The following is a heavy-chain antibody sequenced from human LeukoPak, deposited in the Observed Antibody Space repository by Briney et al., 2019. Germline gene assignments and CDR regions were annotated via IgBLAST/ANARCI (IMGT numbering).Heavy chain of an antibody. Sequence: PGGSLRLSCAASGFTFSNAWMSWVRQAPGKGLEWFGRIKRKTDGGTTDYAAPVKGRFTISRDDSKNTLYLQMNSLNIEDTAVYYCTITVATSIDYWGQGTLVTVSS. V-gene: IGHV3-15*01. J-gene: IGHJ4*02. CDR1: GFTFSNAW. CDR3: TITVATSIDY. CDR2: IKRKTDGGTT. D-gene: IGHD5-12*01.